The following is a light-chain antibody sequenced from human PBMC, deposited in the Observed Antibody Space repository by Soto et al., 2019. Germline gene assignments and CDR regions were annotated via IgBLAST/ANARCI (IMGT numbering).Light chain of an antibody. CDR2: GAS. J-gene: IGKJ2*01. Sequence: EIVLTQSPGTLSLSPGERDTLSCRASQSVSSSYLAWYQQKPGQAPRLLIYGASSRATGIPGRFSGSGSGTDFTLTISRLEPEDFAVYSCQQYGSSPYTFGQGTKVDIK. V-gene: IGKV3-20*01. CDR3: QQYGSSPYT. CDR1: QSVSSSY.